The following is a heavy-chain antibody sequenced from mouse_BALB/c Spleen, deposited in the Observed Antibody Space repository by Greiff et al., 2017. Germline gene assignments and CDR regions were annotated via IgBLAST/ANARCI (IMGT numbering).Heavy chain of an antibody. V-gene: IGHV5-4*02. CDR2: ISDGGSYT. Sequence: EVQLQESGGGLVKPGGSLKLSCAASGFTFSDYYMYWVRQTPEKRLEWVATISDGGSYTYYPDSVKGRFTISRDNAKNNLYLQMSSLKSEDTAMYYCARDAGNLWFAYWGQGTLVTVSA. CDR1: GFTFSDYY. D-gene: IGHD2-1*01. J-gene: IGHJ3*01. CDR3: ARDAGNLWFAY.